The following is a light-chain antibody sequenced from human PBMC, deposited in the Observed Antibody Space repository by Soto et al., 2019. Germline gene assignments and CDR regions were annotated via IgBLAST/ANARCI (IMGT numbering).Light chain of an antibody. CDR2: AAS. CDR1: QSFTGS. J-gene: IGKJ1*01. Sequence: DIQMTQSPSTLSASVGDRVTITCRASQSFTGSLAWYQQKPGKAPKLLIYAASTLESGVPSRFSGSGSGTEFTLPISSLQSDDFATYYCQQYNFYWTFGQGTKVEIK. CDR3: QQYNFYWT. V-gene: IGKV1-5*03.